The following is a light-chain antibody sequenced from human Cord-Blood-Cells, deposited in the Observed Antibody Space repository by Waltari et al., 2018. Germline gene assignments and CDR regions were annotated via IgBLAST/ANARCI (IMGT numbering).Light chain of an antibody. CDR2: DAS. Sequence: EMVLIQSPATLSLSPGERATLSCRASQSVSSFLAWYQQKPGQAPSLLIYDASNRATGIPARFSGSGSGTDFTLTISSLEPEDFAVYYCQQRSNWPGTFGQGTKVEIK. CDR1: QSVSSF. J-gene: IGKJ1*01. V-gene: IGKV3-11*01. CDR3: QQRSNWPGT.